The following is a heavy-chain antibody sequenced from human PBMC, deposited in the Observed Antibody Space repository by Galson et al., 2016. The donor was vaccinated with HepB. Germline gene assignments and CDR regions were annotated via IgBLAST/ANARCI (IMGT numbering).Heavy chain of an antibody. CDR3: ARDRGGSHLSHYAFDI. CDR1: GYNFNIYA. V-gene: IGHV1-3*01. Sequence: SVKVSCKASGYNFNIYAIHWVRQAPGQGLEWMGWISGGNGNTKYSQKFQGRVTIARDTSASTDYMELSSLRSEDTAVYYCARDRGGSHLSHYAFDIWGQGTMVTVSS. CDR2: ISGGNGNT. D-gene: IGHD1-26*01. J-gene: IGHJ3*02.